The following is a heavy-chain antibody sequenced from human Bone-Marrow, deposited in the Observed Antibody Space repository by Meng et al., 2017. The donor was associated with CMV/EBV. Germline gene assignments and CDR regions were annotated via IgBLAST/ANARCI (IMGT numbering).Heavy chain of an antibody. J-gene: IGHJ5*02. CDR1: GYTFTGYY. Sequence: ASVKVSCKASGYTFTGYYMHWVRQAPGQGLEWMGWINPNSGGTNYAQKFQGRVTMTRDTSISTAYMELNSLRAEDTAVYYCAKPPHHYDRSGQNYFDPWGRGTLVTVSS. CDR2: INPNSGGT. V-gene: IGHV1-2*02. CDR3: AKPPHHYDRSGQNYFDP. D-gene: IGHD3-22*01.